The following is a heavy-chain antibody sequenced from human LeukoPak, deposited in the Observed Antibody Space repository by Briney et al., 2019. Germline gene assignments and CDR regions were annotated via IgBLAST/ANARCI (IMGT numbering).Heavy chain of an antibody. CDR2: VSTSGCNI. J-gene: IGHJ6*03. D-gene: IGHD6-13*01. Sequence: GGALRLSCAASRFTFRDYEMNWVGQAPGKGREGILQVSTSGCNIHYADSVKGRFTISRDNAKNSLYLQMNSLSAEETALYFCARDATTEPGTVYMDVWGKGTTVTISS. V-gene: IGHV3-48*03. CDR3: ARDATTEPGTVYMDV. CDR1: RFTFRDYE.